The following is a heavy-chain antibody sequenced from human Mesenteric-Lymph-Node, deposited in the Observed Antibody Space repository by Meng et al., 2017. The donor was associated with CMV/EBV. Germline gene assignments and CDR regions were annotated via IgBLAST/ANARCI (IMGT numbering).Heavy chain of an antibody. Sequence: VSVAPLSTGGSSWSWIRQHPGKGLEWIGYIYYSGSTYYNPSLMSRVTISVDTSKNQFSLKLSSVTAADTAVYYCARGSIAPRGGEDYWGQGTLVTVSS. D-gene: IGHD6-6*01. CDR1: VAPLSTGGSS. CDR3: ARGSIAPRGGEDY. CDR2: IYYSGST. V-gene: IGHV4-31*02. J-gene: IGHJ4*02.